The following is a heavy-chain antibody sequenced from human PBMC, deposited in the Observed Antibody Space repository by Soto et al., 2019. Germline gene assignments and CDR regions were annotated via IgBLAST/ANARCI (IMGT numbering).Heavy chain of an antibody. CDR1: GFTFSSYA. D-gene: IGHD5-12*01. Sequence: QVQLVESGGGVVQPGRSLRLSCAASGFTFSSYAMYWVRQAPGKGLEWVAVISYDGSNKYYADSVKGRFTISRANSKNTLYVQMNSMRADDTAVYYCARAYSSRGEGYSGYDWGGYFDYWGQGTLVTVSS. V-gene: IGHV3-30-3*01. J-gene: IGHJ4*02. CDR2: ISYDGSNK. CDR3: ARAYSSRGEGYSGYDWGGYFDY.